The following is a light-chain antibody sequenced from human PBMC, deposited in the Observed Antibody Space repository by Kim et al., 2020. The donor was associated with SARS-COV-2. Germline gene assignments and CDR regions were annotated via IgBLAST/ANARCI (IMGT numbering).Light chain of an antibody. Sequence: VSPGERATLSCRASQSVTSNLAWYQQRPGQAPRLLIYGASIRATGIPDRFSGSGSGTEFTLTISSLQPEDFALYYCQQYNRWPPYIFGQGTKLEI. J-gene: IGKJ2*01. CDR1: QSVTSN. CDR2: GAS. V-gene: IGKV3-15*01. CDR3: QQYNRWPPYI.